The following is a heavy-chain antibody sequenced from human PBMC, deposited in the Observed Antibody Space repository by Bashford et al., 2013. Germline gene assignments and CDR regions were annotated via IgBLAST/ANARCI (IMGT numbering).Heavy chain of an antibody. CDR2: ISGSGGST. CDR3: AKDLIVGATGWYFDL. Sequence: VRQAPGKGLEWVSAISGSGGSTYYADSVKGRFTISRDNSKNTLYLQMNSLRAEDTAVYYCAKDLIVGATGWYFDLWGRGHPGHRLL. J-gene: IGHJ2*01. V-gene: IGHV3-23*01. D-gene: IGHD1-26*01.